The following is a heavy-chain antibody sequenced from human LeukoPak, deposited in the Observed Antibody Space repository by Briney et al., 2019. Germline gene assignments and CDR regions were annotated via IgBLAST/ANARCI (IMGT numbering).Heavy chain of an antibody. D-gene: IGHD4-23*01. J-gene: IGHJ4*02. CDR3: AKDWAGNGGFDY. CDR2: ISYDGSKK. Sequence: GRSLRLSCAASGFIFSTSAMHWVRQAPGKGLEWVAVISYDGSKKYYAESVKGRFTISRDNSKNTLYLQVNSLRAEDTAVYYCAKDWAGNGGFDYWGQGTLVTVSS. CDR1: GFIFSTSA. V-gene: IGHV3-30*18.